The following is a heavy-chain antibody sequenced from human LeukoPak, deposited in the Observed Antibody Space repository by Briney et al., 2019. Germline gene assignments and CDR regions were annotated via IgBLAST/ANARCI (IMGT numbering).Heavy chain of an antibody. D-gene: IGHD4-17*01. CDR1: GGSISSYY. J-gene: IGHJ4*02. V-gene: IGHV4-59*08. CDR3: ARVDYGDHTFDY. CDR2: IYYSGST. Sequence: PSETLCLTCTVSGGSISSYYWGWIRQPPGKGLEWIGYIYYSGSTNYNPSLKSRVTISVDTSKNQLSLKLSSVTAADTAVYYCARVDYGDHTFDYWGQGTLVTVSS.